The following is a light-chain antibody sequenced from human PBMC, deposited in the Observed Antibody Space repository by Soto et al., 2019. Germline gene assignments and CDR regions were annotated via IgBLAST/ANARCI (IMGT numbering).Light chain of an antibody. Sequence: QSALAQPASVSGSPGQSITISCTGTTSDFGFYNYVSWYQHHPGKAPKLLIYEVTNRHSGVSNRFSGSKSGNTASLTISGLQAEDEADYYCSSYTSSTDYVFGTGTQVTVL. CDR1: TSDFGFYNY. V-gene: IGLV2-14*01. CDR2: EVT. CDR3: SSYTSSTDYV. J-gene: IGLJ1*01.